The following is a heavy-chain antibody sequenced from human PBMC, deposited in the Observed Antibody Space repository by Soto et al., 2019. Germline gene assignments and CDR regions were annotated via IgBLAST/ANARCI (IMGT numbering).Heavy chain of an antibody. Sequence: PSETLSLTCAVPGGSISSGGYSWSWIRQPPGKGLEWIGYIYHSGSTYYNPSLKSRVTISVDRSKNQFSLKLSSVTAADTAVYYCARGGGSGYYPWYFQHWGQGTLVTVSS. D-gene: IGHD3-22*01. V-gene: IGHV4-30-2*01. CDR2: IYHSGST. J-gene: IGHJ1*01. CDR1: GGSISSGGYS. CDR3: ARGGGSGYYPWYFQH.